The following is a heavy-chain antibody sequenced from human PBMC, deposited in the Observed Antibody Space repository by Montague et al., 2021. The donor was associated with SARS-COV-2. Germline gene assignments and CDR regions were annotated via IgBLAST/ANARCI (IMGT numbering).Heavy chain of an antibody. V-gene: IGHV4-34*01. J-gene: IGHJ6*03. CDR1: GGSFSTYS. Sequence: SETLSLTCAVHGGSFSTYSWNWIRQPPGKGLEWIGEIHHGGSTNXNPSLKSRVTISADTSKNQFSLKLTSVAAADTAVYYCARLGDGVVPSPILGVGPYYSYYYMDVWDKGTTVTVSS. CDR3: ARLGDGVVPSPILGVGPYYSYYYMDV. CDR2: IHHGGST. D-gene: IGHD3-10*01.